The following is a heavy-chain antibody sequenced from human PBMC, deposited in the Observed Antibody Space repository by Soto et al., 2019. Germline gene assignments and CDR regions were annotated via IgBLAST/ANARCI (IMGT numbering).Heavy chain of an antibody. V-gene: IGHV4-30-2*01. CDR1: GGSISSGGYS. D-gene: IGHD2-15*01. J-gene: IGHJ5*02. CDR3: ARGRWGYCSGGSCAPRGLNWFDP. Sequence: QLQLQESGSGLVKPSQTLSLTCAVSGGSISSGGYSWSWIRQPPGKGLEWIGYIYHSGSTYYNPSLKSRVTISVDRSKNQFSLKLSSVTAADTAVYYCARGRWGYCSGGSCAPRGLNWFDPWGQGTLVTASS. CDR2: IYHSGST.